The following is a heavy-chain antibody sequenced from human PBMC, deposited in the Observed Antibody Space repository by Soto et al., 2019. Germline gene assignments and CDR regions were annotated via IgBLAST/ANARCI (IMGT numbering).Heavy chain of an antibody. D-gene: IGHD3-9*01. CDR3: AKKLGSVRYFDWLSH. V-gene: IGHV3-23*01. CDR2: ISGSGGST. CDR1: GYTCSSYA. J-gene: IGHJ4*02. Sequence: EVQLLESGGGLVQPGGSLRLSCAASGYTCSSYAMSWVRQAPGKGLEWVSAISGSGGSTYYADSVKGRFTISRDNSKNTLYLQMNSLRAEDTAVYYCAKKLGSVRYFDWLSHWGQGTLVAVSS.